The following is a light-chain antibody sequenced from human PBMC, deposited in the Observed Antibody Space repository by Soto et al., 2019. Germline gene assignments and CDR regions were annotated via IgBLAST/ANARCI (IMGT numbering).Light chain of an antibody. Sequence: EIFLTHSPDTLSLSPGERATLSCRSSQSVSSNLAWYQQKPGQAPRLLIYGASTRATGIPARVSGSGSETDFTLTITSLEPEDFAVYYCQQRNNWPPITFGQGTRLEIK. J-gene: IGKJ5*01. CDR2: GAS. V-gene: IGKV3-11*01. CDR1: QSVSSN. CDR3: QQRNNWPPIT.